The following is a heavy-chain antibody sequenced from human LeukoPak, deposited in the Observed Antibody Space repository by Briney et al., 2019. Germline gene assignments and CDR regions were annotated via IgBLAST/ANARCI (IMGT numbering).Heavy chain of an antibody. CDR2: MNPNSGNT. D-gene: IGHD4-17*01. Sequence: GASVKVSCKASGYTFTSYDINWVRQATGQGLEWMGWMNPNSGNTGYAQKFQGRVTMTRNTSISTAYMELSSPRSEDTAVYYCAREGASTAQPFDYWGQGTLVTVSS. CDR3: AREGASTAQPFDY. V-gene: IGHV1-8*01. J-gene: IGHJ4*02. CDR1: GYTFTSYD.